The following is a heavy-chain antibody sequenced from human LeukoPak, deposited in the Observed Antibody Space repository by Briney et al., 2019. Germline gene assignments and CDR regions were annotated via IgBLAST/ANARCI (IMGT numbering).Heavy chain of an antibody. V-gene: IGHV1-69*06. Sequence: ASVKVSCKASGGTFSSYAISWVRQAPGQGLEWMGGIIPIFGTANYAQKFQGRVTITADKSTSTAYMELSSLRSEDTAVYYCATVVRGVGYSLDYWGQGTLVTVSS. CDR3: ATVVRGVGYSLDY. D-gene: IGHD2-15*01. CDR1: GGTFSSYA. J-gene: IGHJ4*02. CDR2: IIPIFGTA.